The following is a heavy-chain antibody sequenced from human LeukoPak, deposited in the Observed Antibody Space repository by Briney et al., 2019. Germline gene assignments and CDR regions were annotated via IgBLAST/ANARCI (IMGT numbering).Heavy chain of an antibody. Sequence: SETLSLTCTVSGGSISSSSYYWGWIRQPPGKGLEWIGSSNYSRSTYYNPSLKSRVTISVDTSKNQFSLKLSSVTAADTAVYYCARQERYYYDSSGYYRPDYFDYWGQGTLVTVSS. CDR2: SNYSRST. CDR3: ARQERYYYDSSGYYRPDYFDY. J-gene: IGHJ4*02. V-gene: IGHV4-39*01. D-gene: IGHD3-22*01. CDR1: GGSISSSSYY.